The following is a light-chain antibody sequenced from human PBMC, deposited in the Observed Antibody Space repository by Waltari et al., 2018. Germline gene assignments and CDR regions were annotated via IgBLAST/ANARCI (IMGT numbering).Light chain of an antibody. CDR3: SSYTSSSTPVV. CDR1: SSDVGGYNY. J-gene: IGLJ2*01. CDR2: DVS. Sequence: QSALTQPASVSGSPGQSITISCTGPSSDVGGYNYVSWSQQHPGKAPKPMIYDVSNRPSGVSNRFSGSKSGNTASLTISGLQAEDEADYYCSSYTSSSTPVVFGGGTKLTVL. V-gene: IGLV2-14*03.